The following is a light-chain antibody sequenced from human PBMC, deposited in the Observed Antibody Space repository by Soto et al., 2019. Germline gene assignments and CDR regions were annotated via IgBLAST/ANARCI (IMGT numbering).Light chain of an antibody. J-gene: IGLJ2*01. CDR1: SGDIGGYNY. V-gene: IGLV2-14*01. Sequence: QSALTLPASVSGSPGQSITISCTGTSGDIGGYNYVSWYQQHPGKAPKLLISEVTNRPSGVSNRFSGSKSGNTASLTISGLQAEDEADYYCSSYTTNITPVVFGGGTKVTVL. CDR3: SSYTTNITPVV. CDR2: EVT.